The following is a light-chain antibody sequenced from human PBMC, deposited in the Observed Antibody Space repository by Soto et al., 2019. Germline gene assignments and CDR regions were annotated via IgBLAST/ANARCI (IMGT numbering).Light chain of an antibody. J-gene: IGKJ4*01. CDR3: QQYSDWPLT. V-gene: IGKV3-15*01. CDR2: GAS. Sequence: EIVMTQSPATLSVSPGERATLSCRASQTLYNNLAWYQQKLGQAPRLLIYGASARATDIPARFSGSGSGTEFTLTSSGLQSEDFAIYYCQQYSDWPLTFGGGTKVEIK. CDR1: QTLYNN.